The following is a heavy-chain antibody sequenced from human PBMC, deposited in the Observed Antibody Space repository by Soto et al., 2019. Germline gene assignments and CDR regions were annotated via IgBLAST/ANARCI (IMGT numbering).Heavy chain of an antibody. Sequence: EVQLLESGGGLVQPGGSLRLSCAASGFTFSSYAMSWIRQAPGKGLEWVSAISGSGGSTYYADSVKGRFSISRDNSKNTLYLQMDCLRAEDTALYYCAKDPDIVVVVPPTRWFDPWGQGTLLTVSS. CDR1: GFTFSSYA. CDR2: ISGSGGST. D-gene: IGHD2-15*01. CDR3: AKDPDIVVVVPPTRWFDP. J-gene: IGHJ5*02. V-gene: IGHV3-23*01.